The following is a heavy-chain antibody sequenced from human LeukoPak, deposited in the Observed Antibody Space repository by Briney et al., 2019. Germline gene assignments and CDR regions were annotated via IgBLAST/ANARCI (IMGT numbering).Heavy chain of an antibody. D-gene: IGHD3-22*01. Sequence: ASVKVSCKASGYTFTDYYIHWVRQAPGQGLEWMGWINPNSGGTNYVQKFQGRVTMTRDTSISTAYMDLSRLRSDDTAVYYCARVQYYFDSSDAFDIWGQGTMVTVSS. CDR1: GYTFTDYY. V-gene: IGHV1-2*02. CDR2: INPNSGGT. J-gene: IGHJ3*02. CDR3: ARVQYYFDSSDAFDI.